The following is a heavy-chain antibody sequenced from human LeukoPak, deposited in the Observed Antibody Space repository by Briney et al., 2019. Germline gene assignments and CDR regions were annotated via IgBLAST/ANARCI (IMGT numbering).Heavy chain of an antibody. J-gene: IGHJ6*02. D-gene: IGHD4-17*01. V-gene: IGHV4-59*01. CDR1: GGSNSSYY. Sequence: SETLSLTCTVSGGSNSSYYWSWIRQPPGKGLEWIGYIYYSGSTNYNPSLKSRVTISVDTSKNQFSLKLSSVTAADTAVYYCAREKTVTTMVADYYYGMDVWGQGTTVTVSS. CDR2: IYYSGST. CDR3: AREKTVTTMVADYYYGMDV.